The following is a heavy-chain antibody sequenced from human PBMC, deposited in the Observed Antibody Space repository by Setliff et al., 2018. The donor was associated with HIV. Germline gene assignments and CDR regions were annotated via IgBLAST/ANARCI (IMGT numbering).Heavy chain of an antibody. CDR2: ISSSGNYI. V-gene: IGHV3-21*01. Sequence: GGSLRLSCAASGFTFSSYTMNWVRQAPGKGLEWVSSISSSGNYIYYADSVKARFTTSRDNAKKSLYLQMNSPRAEDTAVYYCARDRDQGYSSGWPRDWGQGTLVTVSS. CDR1: GFTFSSYT. CDR3: ARDRDQGYSSGWPRD. J-gene: IGHJ4*02. D-gene: IGHD6-19*01.